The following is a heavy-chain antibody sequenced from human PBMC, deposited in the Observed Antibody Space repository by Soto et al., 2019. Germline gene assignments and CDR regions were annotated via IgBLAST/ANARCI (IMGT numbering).Heavy chain of an antibody. J-gene: IGHJ5*02. CDR3: ARESGDWPLNWFDP. V-gene: IGHV3-74*01. CDR1: GFNFSNNC. CDR2: ITSDGKSK. Sequence: GGSLSLSCAASGFNFSNNCMHWVRHSPAEGLVWVSRITSDGKSKAYAESVKGRFAISRDNAKNTLYLQMNGLTAEDTAVYYCARESGDWPLNWFDPWGQGTLVNVSS. D-gene: IGHD2-21*02.